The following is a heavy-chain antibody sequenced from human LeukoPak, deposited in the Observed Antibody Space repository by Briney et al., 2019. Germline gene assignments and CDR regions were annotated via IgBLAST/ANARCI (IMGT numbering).Heavy chain of an antibody. CDR1: GGSISGYY. CDR2: VYTSGST. CDR3: ARHYCNGGSCYYFNY. J-gene: IGHJ4*02. D-gene: IGHD2-15*01. Sequence: SETLSLTCTVPGGSISGYYWSWIRQPAGKGLEWIGRVYTSGSTNYNPSLKSRVTISVDTSKNQFSLKLSSVTAADTAVYYCARHYCNGGSCYYFNYWGQGALVTVSS. V-gene: IGHV4-4*07.